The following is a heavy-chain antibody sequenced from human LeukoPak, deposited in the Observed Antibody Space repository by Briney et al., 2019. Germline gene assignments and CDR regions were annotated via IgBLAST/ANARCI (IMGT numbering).Heavy chain of an antibody. CDR2: ISGSGSST. V-gene: IGHV3-23*01. Sequence: GGSLRLSCAASGFTFSGHSMSWVRQAPGKGLEWVSAISGSGSSTYYADSVKGRFTISRDNSKNTLYLQMNSLRAEDTAVYYCAKGGVVVAAPDYWGQGTLVTVSS. CDR1: GFTFSGHS. J-gene: IGHJ4*02. D-gene: IGHD2-15*01. CDR3: AKGGVVVAAPDY.